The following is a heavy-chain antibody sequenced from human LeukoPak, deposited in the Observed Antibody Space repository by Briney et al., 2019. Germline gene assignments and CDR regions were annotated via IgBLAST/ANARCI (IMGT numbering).Heavy chain of an antibody. CDR2: IYYSGST. Sequence: PSQTLSLTCTVSGGSISSGDYYWSWIRQPPGKGLEWIGYIYYSGSTYYNPSLKSRVTISVDTSKNLFSLKVSSVTAADSAVYYCARGADGYNSRTGVDYWGQGTLLTVSS. CDR1: GGSISSGDYY. D-gene: IGHD5-12*01. V-gene: IGHV4-30-4*01. J-gene: IGHJ4*02. CDR3: ARGADGYNSRTGVDY.